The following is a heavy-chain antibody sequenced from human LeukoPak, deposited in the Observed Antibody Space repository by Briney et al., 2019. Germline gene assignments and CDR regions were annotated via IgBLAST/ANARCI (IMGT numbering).Heavy chain of an antibody. CDR1: GGSISSYY. V-gene: IGHV4-4*07. CDR3: ARDRSSSYTRDWFDP. Sequence: SETLSLTCTVSGGSISSYYWSWIRQPAGKGLEWIGRVYNSESINYNPSLKSRVTMSIDTSKNQFYLKLNSVTAADTAVYYCARDRSSSYTRDWFDPWGQGALVTVSS. J-gene: IGHJ5*02. D-gene: IGHD2-2*01. CDR2: VYNSESI.